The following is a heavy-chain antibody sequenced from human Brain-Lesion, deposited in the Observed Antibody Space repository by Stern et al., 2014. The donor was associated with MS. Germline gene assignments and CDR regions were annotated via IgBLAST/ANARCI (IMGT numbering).Heavy chain of an antibody. CDR1: GYTFSSYD. CDR3: ARAVRNQLLSEY. V-gene: IGHV1-8*01. CDR2: MNPYSGNT. Sequence: QVQLVESGAEVKKPGASVKVSCKASGYTFSSYDITWVRQAPGHGLEWMGWMNPYSGNTGYAQKFKGRASMTSDPSISTVYMELTSLTSDDTAVYFCARAVRNQLLSEYWGQGTLVTVSS. J-gene: IGHJ4*02. D-gene: IGHD2-2*01.